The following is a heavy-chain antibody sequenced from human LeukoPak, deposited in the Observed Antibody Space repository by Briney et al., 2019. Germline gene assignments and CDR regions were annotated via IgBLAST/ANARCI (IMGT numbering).Heavy chain of an antibody. J-gene: IGHJ4*02. CDR3: AKDENYVWGSYRTPPDY. D-gene: IGHD3-16*02. V-gene: IGHV3-23*01. CDR2: ISGSGGST. CDR1: GFTFSSYA. Sequence: GGSLRLSCAASGFTFSSYAMSWVRQAPGKGLEWVSAISGSGGSTYYADSVKGRFTISRDNSKNTLYLQMNSLRAEDTAVYYCAKDENYVWGSYRTPPDYWGQGTLVTVSS.